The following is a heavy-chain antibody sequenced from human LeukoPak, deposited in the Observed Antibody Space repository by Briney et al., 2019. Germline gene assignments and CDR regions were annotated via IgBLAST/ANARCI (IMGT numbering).Heavy chain of an antibody. D-gene: IGHD1/OR15-1a*01. Sequence: GESLKISCKGSGYRFTSYWIGWVRQMPGKGLEWMGIIYPSDSDTRYSPSFQGQVSISADKSISAAYLQWSSLKASDTAMYYCATSESQTKFDYWGQGTLVTVSS. CDR1: GYRFTSYW. J-gene: IGHJ4*02. CDR3: ATSESQTKFDY. CDR2: IYPSDSDT. V-gene: IGHV5-51*01.